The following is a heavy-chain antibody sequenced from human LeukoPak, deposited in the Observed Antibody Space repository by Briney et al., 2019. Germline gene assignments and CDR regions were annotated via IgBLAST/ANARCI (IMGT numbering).Heavy chain of an antibody. CDR3: ASRGFFGVVNPQGPFDI. J-gene: IGHJ3*02. CDR1: GYTFTGYY. D-gene: IGHD3-3*01. V-gene: IGHV1-2*02. CDR2: IKPNTGGT. Sequence: GASVKVSCKASGYTFTGYYIHWVRQAPGHGLEWMGWIKPNTGGTNYAQKFQGRVTMTRDTSISTAHMELSRLRSDDTALYYCASRGFFGVVNPQGPFDIWGQGTMVTVSS.